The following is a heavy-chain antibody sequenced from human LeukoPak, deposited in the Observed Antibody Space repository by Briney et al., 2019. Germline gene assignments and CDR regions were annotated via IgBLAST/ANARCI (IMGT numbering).Heavy chain of an antibody. CDR3: AGAADCSGGSCYYYYMDV. V-gene: IGHV3-48*03. Sequence: GGSLRLSCAASGFTFSSYEMNWVRQAPGKGLEWVSYISSSGSTIYYADSVKGRFTISRDNAKNSLYLQMNSLRAEDTAVYYRAGAADCSGGSCYYYYMDVWGKGTTVTVSS. D-gene: IGHD2-15*01. CDR1: GFTFSSYE. CDR2: ISSSGSTI. J-gene: IGHJ6*03.